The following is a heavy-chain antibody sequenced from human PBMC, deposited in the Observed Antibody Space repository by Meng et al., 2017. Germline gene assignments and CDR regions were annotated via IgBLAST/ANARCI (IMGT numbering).Heavy chain of an antibody. CDR2: IIPIFGTA. D-gene: IGHD5-18*01. CDR3: ARDGYSYGILDY. Sequence: SVKVSCKASGGTFSSYAISWVRQAPGQGLEWMGGIIPIFGTANYAQKFQGRVTITADKSTSTAHMELSSLRSEDTAVYYCARDGYSYGILDYWGQGTLVTVSS. J-gene: IGHJ4*02. V-gene: IGHV1-69*06. CDR1: GGTFSSYA.